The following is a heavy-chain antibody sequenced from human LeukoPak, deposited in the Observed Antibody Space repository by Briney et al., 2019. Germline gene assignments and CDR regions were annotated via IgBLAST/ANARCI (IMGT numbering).Heavy chain of an antibody. CDR1: GGTFRSYA. V-gene: IGHV1-2*02. CDR2: INPNSGGT. D-gene: IGHD5-24*01. Sequence: ASVKVSCKASGGTFRSYAISWVRQAPGQGLEWMGWINPNSGGTNYAQKFQGRVTMTRDTSISTAYMELSRLRSDDTAVYYCARIDMGDGYTTPYDYWGQGTLVTVSS. CDR3: ARIDMGDGYTTPYDY. J-gene: IGHJ4*02.